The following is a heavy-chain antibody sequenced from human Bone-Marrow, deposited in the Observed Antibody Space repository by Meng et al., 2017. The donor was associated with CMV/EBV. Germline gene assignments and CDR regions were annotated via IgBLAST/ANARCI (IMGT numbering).Heavy chain of an antibody. CDR1: GCTFSSYY. Sequence: SVKVSCKASGCTFSSYYISWVRQAPGQGLEWMGGIIPIFGTANYAQKFQGRVTITTDETTNTAYMELSSLRSEHTAVYDCARDVIIAAAGTRRAPRLDNWFDPWGQGTLVTVSS. V-gene: IGHV1-69*05. J-gene: IGHJ5*02. D-gene: IGHD6-13*01. CDR3: ARDVIIAAAGTRRAPRLDNWFDP. CDR2: IIPIFGTA.